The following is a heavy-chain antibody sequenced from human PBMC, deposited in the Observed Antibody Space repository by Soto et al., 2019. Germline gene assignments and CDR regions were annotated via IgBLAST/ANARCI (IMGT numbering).Heavy chain of an antibody. J-gene: IGHJ4*02. D-gene: IGHD5-12*01. V-gene: IGHV1-46*01. Sequence: ASVKVSCKASGYTFTSYYMHWVRQAPGQGLEWMGIINPSGGSTSYAQKFQGRVTMTRDTSTSTVYMELSSLRSEDTAVYYCARDQAVYIVAIYEYYFDYWGQGTLVPVSS. CDR1: GYTFTSYY. CDR3: ARDQAVYIVAIYEYYFDY. CDR2: INPSGGST.